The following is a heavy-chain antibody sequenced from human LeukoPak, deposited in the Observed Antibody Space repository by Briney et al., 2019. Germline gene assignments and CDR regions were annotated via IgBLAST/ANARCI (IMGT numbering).Heavy chain of an antibody. D-gene: IGHD3-9*01. Sequence: NPSETLSLTCAVYGGSFSGYYWSWIRQPPGKGLEWIGEINHSGSTNYNPSLKSRVTISVDRSKNQFSLKLSSVTAADTAVYYCARGNNYDILTGYPYFDYWGQGTLVTVSS. CDR2: INHSGST. CDR1: GGSFSGYY. J-gene: IGHJ4*02. CDR3: ARGNNYDILTGYPYFDY. V-gene: IGHV4-34*01.